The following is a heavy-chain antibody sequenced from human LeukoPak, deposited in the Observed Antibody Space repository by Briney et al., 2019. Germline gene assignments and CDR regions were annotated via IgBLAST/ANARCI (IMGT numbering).Heavy chain of an antibody. CDR1: RFTLSTNW. V-gene: IGHV3-7*03. Sequence: GRSLRLSCSASRFTLSTNWMTCVRQAPGKGPEWVANIKRDGRDKYYVGPVKGRFTISRDNAKNSLYLQMSSLTVEDTDVYYCARGGSGSSWFWIDGGQGTLVTVSS. D-gene: IGHD3-10*01. CDR2: IKRDGRDK. J-gene: IGHJ1*01. CDR3: ARGGSGSSWFWID.